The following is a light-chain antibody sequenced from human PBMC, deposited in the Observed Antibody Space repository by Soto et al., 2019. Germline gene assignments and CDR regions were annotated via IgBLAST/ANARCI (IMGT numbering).Light chain of an antibody. J-gene: IGKJ4*01. CDR3: QQYTNWPLT. V-gene: IGKV3-15*01. CDR1: QSFYSN. Sequence: EIVMTQSPVTLSVSPGEGVTRSCIASQSFYSNLAWYQQKPGQAARLLIYDASARSPDIPARFSGSGSGTDFTLTLSRLQSEEFAVYSFQQYTNWPLTFGGGTMVEI. CDR2: DAS.